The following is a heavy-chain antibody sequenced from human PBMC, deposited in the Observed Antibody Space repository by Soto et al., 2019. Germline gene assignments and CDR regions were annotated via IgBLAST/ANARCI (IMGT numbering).Heavy chain of an antibody. J-gene: IGHJ6*02. V-gene: IGHV1-69*13. CDR1: GGTFSSYA. D-gene: IGHD6-6*01. CDR3: ARYVEIRAARRVAGSYYGMDV. Sequence: SVKVSCKASGGTFSSYAISWVRQAPGQGLEWMGGIIPIFGTANYAQKFQGRVTITVDESTSTAYMELSSLRSEDTAVYYCARYVEIRAARRVAGSYYGMDVWGQGTTVTVSS. CDR2: IIPIFGTA.